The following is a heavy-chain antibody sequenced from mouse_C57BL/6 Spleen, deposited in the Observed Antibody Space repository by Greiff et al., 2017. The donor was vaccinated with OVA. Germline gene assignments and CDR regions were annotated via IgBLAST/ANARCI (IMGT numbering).Heavy chain of an antibody. CDR1: GFTFSSYT. CDR2: ISGGGGNT. CDR3: ARQNDYSNPFAY. Sequence: EVKLMESGGGLVKPGGSLKLSCAASGFTFSSYTMSWVRQTPEKRLEWVATISGGGGNTYYPDSEKGRFTISRDNAKNTLYLQMSSLRSEDTALYYCARQNDYSNPFAYWGQGTLVTVSA. D-gene: IGHD2-5*01. V-gene: IGHV5-9*01. J-gene: IGHJ3*01.